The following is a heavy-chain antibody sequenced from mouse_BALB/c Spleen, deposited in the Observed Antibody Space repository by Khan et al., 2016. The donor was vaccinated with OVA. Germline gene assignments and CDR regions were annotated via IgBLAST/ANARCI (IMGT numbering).Heavy chain of an antibody. CDR2: INTYTGET. Sequence: QIQLVQSGPELKKPGETVKISCKASGCTFTNYGMNWVQQSPGKALKWMGWINTYTGETTYADDFKGRFAFSLETSASTAYLQINNLKNEDTATYCCARPPYFSYTWDYWGQGTSVTVSS. V-gene: IGHV9-3-1*01. D-gene: IGHD2-10*01. CDR3: ARPPYFSYTWDY. J-gene: IGHJ4*01. CDR1: GCTFTNYG.